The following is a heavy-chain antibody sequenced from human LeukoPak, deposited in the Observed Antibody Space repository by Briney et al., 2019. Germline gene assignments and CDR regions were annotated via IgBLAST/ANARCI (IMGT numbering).Heavy chain of an antibody. CDR1: GYTFTGYY. J-gene: IGHJ3*02. CDR2: INPNSGDT. D-gene: IGHD4-17*01. V-gene: IGHV1-2*02. Sequence: ASVKVSCKASGYTFTGYYMHWVRQAPGQGLEWMGWINPNSGDTNYAQKFQGRLTLTRDTSISTAYMDLSRLRSDDTAVYHCAKVVHGTVAFDIWGQGTMVTVSS. CDR3: AKVVHGTVAFDI.